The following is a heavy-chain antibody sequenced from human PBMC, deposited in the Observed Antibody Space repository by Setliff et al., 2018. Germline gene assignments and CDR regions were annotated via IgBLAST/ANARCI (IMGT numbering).Heavy chain of an antibody. Sequence: GASVKVSCKASGYTFTSYGVHWVRQAPGQRLEWMGWINAANGNTKYSQKFQGRVTITRDTSASTVYMELRSLRSDDTAVYYCAKDRVEVVVAAPQARFDPWGQGTLVTVSS. J-gene: IGHJ5*02. V-gene: IGHV1-3*01. CDR2: INAANGNT. CDR3: AKDRVEVVVAAPQARFDP. CDR1: GYTFTSYG. D-gene: IGHD2-15*01.